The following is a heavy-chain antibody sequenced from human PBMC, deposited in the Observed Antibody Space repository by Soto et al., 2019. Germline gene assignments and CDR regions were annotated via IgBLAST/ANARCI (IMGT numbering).Heavy chain of an antibody. J-gene: IGHJ5*02. Sequence: SGPTLVNPTQTLTLTCTVSGFSLNTRGMRVHWIRQPPEKALEWLARIDWDEERVYSKSLRARLTISRDTSKNQVVLTMTSLDPVDTATYYCARSFGGTSDWFDPWGQGTLVTVSS. CDR2: IDWDEER. CDR1: GFSLNTRGMR. CDR3: ARSFGGTSDWFDP. D-gene: IGHD2-15*01. V-gene: IGHV2-70*04.